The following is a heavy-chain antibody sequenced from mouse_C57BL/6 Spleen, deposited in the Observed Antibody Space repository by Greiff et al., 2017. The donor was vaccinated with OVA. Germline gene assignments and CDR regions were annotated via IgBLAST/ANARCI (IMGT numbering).Heavy chain of an antibody. CDR1: GYAFTNYL. V-gene: IGHV1-54*01. CDR3: ARGGGFAY. Sequence: QVQLQQSGAELVRPGPSVKVSCKASGYAFTNYLIEWVKQRPGQGLEWIGVINPGSGGTNYNEKFKGKATLTADKSSSTAYMQLSSLTSEDSAVYFCARGGGFAYWGQGTLVTVSA. J-gene: IGHJ3*01. CDR2: INPGSGGT.